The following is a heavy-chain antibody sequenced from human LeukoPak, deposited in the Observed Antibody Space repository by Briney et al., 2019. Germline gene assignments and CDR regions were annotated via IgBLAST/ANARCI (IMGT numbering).Heavy chain of an antibody. J-gene: IGHJ6*02. CDR1: GFTFSSYA. Sequence: GGSLRLSCAASGFTFSSYAMSWVRQAPGKGLEWVSAISGSGGSTYYADSVKGRFTISRDNSKNTLYLQMNSLRAEDTAVYYCAKDPRYYDSSGPLYYYGMDVWGQGTTVTVSS. V-gene: IGHV3-23*01. D-gene: IGHD3-22*01. CDR3: AKDPRYYDSSGPLYYYGMDV. CDR2: ISGSGGST.